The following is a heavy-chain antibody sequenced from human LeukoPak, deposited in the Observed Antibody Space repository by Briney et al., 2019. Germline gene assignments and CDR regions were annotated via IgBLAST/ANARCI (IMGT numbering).Heavy chain of an antibody. Sequence: GASVKVSCKASGYTFTSYGISWVRQAPGQGLEWMGWISAYNGNTNYAQKLQGRVTMTTDTSTSTAYRELRSLRSDDTAVYYCARAQMAAAGPPIWFDPWGQGTLVTVSS. V-gene: IGHV1-18*01. CDR2: ISAYNGNT. CDR1: GYTFTSYG. CDR3: ARAQMAAAGPPIWFDP. D-gene: IGHD6-13*01. J-gene: IGHJ5*02.